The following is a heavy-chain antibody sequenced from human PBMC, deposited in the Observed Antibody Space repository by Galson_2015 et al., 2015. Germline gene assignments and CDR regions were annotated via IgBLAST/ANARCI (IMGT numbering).Heavy chain of an antibody. V-gene: IGHV2-70*01. CDR3: ARTYTGGNPQYYYYYYMDV. D-gene: IGHD2-8*02. Sequence: PALVKPTQTLTLTCTFSGFSLSTSGMCVSWIRQPPGKALEWLALIDWDDDKYYSTSLKTRLTISKDTSKNQVVLTMTNMDPVDTATYYCARTYTGGNPQYYYYYYMDVWGKGTTVTVSS. J-gene: IGHJ6*03. CDR2: IDWDDDK. CDR1: GFSLSTSGMC.